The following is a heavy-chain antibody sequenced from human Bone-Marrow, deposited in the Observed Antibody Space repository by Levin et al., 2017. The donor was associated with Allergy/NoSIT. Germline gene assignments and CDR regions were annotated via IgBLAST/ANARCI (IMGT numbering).Heavy chain of an antibody. Sequence: GESLKISCSTSGFTFDDYAMSWVRQVPGKGLEWVSEINWNGESTGYADSVKGRFTISRDSAKKSLYLEMNSLRVEDTALYYCVKISEVGTARQSIDCWGQGTLVIVSS. V-gene: IGHV3-20*04. J-gene: IGHJ4*02. CDR3: VKISEVGTARQSIDC. CDR1: GFTFDDYA. D-gene: IGHD1-26*01. CDR2: INWNGEST.